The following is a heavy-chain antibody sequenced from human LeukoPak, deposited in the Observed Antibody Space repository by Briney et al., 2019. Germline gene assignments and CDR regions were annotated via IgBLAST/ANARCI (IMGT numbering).Heavy chain of an antibody. D-gene: IGHD3-10*01. CDR3: AREHGSGSYYKNWGGY. CDR1: GFTFDDYA. CDR2: ISYDGSNK. J-gene: IGHJ4*02. Sequence: PGRSLRLSCAASGFTFDDYAMHWVRQAPGKGLQWVAVISYDGSNKYYADSVKGRFTISRDNSRNTLYLQMNSLRAEDTAVYYCAREHGSGSYYKNWGGYWGQGTLVTVSS. V-gene: IGHV3-30-3*01.